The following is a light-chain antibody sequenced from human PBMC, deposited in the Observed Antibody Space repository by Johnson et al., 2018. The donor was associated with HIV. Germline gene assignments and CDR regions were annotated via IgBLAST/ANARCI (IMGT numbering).Light chain of an antibody. CDR3: GTWDSGLSAGNV. V-gene: IGLV1-51*01. CDR1: SCDIGNNY. J-gene: IGLJ1*01. CDR2: DNN. Sequence: QSVLTQPPSVSAAPGQKVTISCSGSSCDIGNNYVSWHQQLPGTAHKLLIYDNNNRSSGIPDRISGSKSGTSATLGITRLQTGDEADDYCGTWDSGLSAGNVFGTGTKVTVL.